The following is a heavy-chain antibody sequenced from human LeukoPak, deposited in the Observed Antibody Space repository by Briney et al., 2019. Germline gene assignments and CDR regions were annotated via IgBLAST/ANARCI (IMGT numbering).Heavy chain of an antibody. CDR2: ISSSSNYI. CDR3: ARGTAVASYYAMDV. Sequence: SGGSLRLSCAASGFTFSAYNMNWVRQAPGKGLEWVSSISSSSNYIYYADSLKGRFTFSRDNSKNTLNLQMNSLRADDTAVYYCARGTAVASYYAMDVWGQGTTVTVSS. J-gene: IGHJ6*02. V-gene: IGHV3-21*04. D-gene: IGHD6-19*01. CDR1: GFTFSAYN.